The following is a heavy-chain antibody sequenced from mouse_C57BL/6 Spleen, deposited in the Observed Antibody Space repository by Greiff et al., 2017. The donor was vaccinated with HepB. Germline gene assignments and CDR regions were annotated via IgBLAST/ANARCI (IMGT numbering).Heavy chain of an antibody. J-gene: IGHJ4*01. V-gene: IGHV1-15*01. Sequence: VQLQQSGAELVRPGASVTLSCKASGYTFTDYEMHWVKQTPVHGLEWIGAIDPETGGTAYNQKFKGKAILTADKSSSTAYMELRSLTSEDSAVYYCTRKVSLYAMDYWGQGTSVTVSS. CDR3: TRKVSLYAMDY. CDR1: GYTFTDYE. D-gene: IGHD6-2*01. CDR2: IDPETGGT.